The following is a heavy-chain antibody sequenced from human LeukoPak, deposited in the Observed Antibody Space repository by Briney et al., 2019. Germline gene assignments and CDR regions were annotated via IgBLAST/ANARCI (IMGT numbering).Heavy chain of an antibody. Sequence: SVKVSCKASGGTFSSYAISWVRQAPGQGLEWMGRIIPILGIANYAQKFQGRVTITADKSTSTAYMELSSLRSEDTAVYYCAISVDTAMVDDYWGQGTLVTISS. J-gene: IGHJ4*02. CDR3: AISVDTAMVDDY. CDR1: GGTFSSYA. V-gene: IGHV1-69*04. CDR2: IIPILGIA. D-gene: IGHD5-18*01.